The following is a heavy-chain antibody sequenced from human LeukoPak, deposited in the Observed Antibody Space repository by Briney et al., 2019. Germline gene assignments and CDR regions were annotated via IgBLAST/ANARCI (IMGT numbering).Heavy chain of an antibody. D-gene: IGHD3-10*01. Sequence: PSETLSLTCTLSGYSISSEYYWGWIRQSPGKGLEWIGSVYHCGYTYYSPSLRTRITMSVDTPKNQFSLKLTSVTAADTAVYYCARVGGWEADDDLSDYKLDRDHNQFDLWGQGTLVTVSS. V-gene: IGHV4-38-2*02. CDR2: VYHCGYT. CDR3: ARVGGWEADDDLSDYKLDRDHNQFDL. CDR1: GYSISSEYY. J-gene: IGHJ5*02.